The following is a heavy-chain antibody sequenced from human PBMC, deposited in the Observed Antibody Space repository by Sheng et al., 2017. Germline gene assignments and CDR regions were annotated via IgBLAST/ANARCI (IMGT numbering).Heavy chain of an antibody. CDR1: GGSFSGYY. D-gene: IGHD2-15*01. Sequence: QVQLQQWGAGLLKPSETLSLTCAVYGGSFSGYYWSWIRQPPGKGLEWIGEINHSGSTNYNPSLKSRVTISVDTSKNQFSLKLSSVTAADTAVYYCARVYCSGGSCYPWYYYYYGMDVWGQGTTVTVSS. J-gene: IGHJ6*02. CDR2: INHSGST. V-gene: IGHV4-34*01. CDR3: ARVYCSGGSCYPWYYYYYGMDV.